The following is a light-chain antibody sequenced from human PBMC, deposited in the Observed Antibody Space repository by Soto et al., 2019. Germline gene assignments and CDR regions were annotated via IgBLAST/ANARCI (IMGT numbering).Light chain of an antibody. V-gene: IGLV1-47*01. CDR3: AAWDDSLRVWV. J-gene: IGLJ3*02. Sequence: QSVLTQPPSASGTPGQRVTISCYGSSSNIGNNHLFWYQQLPGTAPKLLIYKTNHRPSRVPDRFSASKSGTSASLAISGRRSEDEADYYCAAWDDSLRVWVFGGGTKLPVL. CDR2: KTN. CDR1: SSNIGNNH.